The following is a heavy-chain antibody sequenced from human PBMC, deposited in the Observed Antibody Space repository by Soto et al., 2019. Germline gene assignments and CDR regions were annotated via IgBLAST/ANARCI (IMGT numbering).Heavy chain of an antibody. CDR2: IYHSGST. V-gene: IGHV4-4*02. J-gene: IGHJ4*02. Sequence: ETLSLTCADSGGSISSSNWWSWVRQPPGKGLEWIGEIYHSGSTNYNPSLKSRVTISVDKSKNQFSLKLSSVTAADTAVYYCARDQGITIFGVVMYRYFDYWGQGTLVTVSS. CDR3: ARDQGITIFGVVMYRYFDY. CDR1: GGSISSSNW. D-gene: IGHD3-3*01.